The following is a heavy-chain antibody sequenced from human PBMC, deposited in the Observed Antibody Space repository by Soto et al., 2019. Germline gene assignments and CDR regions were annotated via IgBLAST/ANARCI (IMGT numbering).Heavy chain of an antibody. J-gene: IGHJ4*02. Sequence: SETLSLTCFVSGVSISGFYWSWIRQPAGKGLEWIGRISSTGSTAYDPSLQSRVAISLDTSRNQFSLRLSSVTAADTAVYFCVRRSDSCGFSTCSKFDFRGQGALVTVSS. D-gene: IGHD2-2*01. CDR2: ISSTGST. V-gene: IGHV4-4*07. CDR1: GVSISGFY. CDR3: VRRSDSCGFSTCSKFDF.